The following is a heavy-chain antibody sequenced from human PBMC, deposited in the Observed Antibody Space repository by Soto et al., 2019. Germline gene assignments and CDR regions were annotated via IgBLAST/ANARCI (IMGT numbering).Heavy chain of an antibody. CDR3: AREEMAASYYFDH. CDR2: IYYSGST. CDR1: GGSVSSANYY. D-gene: IGHD6-19*01. V-gene: IGHV4-61*01. Sequence: SDTLSLTCTVSGGSVSSANYYWSWIRQPPGKGLEWIGYIYYSGSTKYNPSLKTRVTISVDTSKNQFSLNLSSVTAADTAVYYCAREEMAASYYFDHWGQGTLVTVSS. J-gene: IGHJ4*02.